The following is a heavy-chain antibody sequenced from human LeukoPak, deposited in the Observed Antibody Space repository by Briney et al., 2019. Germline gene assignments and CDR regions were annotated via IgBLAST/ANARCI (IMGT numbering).Heavy chain of an antibody. D-gene: IGHD6-13*01. CDR1: GYTFTSYY. CDR3: ARSLQQLVDY. V-gene: IGHV1-18*04. Sequence: GASVKVSCKASGYTFTSYYMHWVRQAPGQGLEWMGWISAYNGNTNYAQKLQGRVTMTTDTSTSTAYMELRSLRSDDTAVYYCARSLQQLVDYWGQGTLVTVSS. J-gene: IGHJ4*02. CDR2: ISAYNGNT.